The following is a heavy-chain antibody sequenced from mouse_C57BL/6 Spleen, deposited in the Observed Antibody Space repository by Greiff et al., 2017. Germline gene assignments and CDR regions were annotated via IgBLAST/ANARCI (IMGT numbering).Heavy chain of an antibody. D-gene: IGHD4-1*01. CDR2: INPSTGGT. CDR1: GYSFTGYY. J-gene: IGHJ2*01. V-gene: IGHV1-42*01. Sequence: VQLKESGPELVKPGASVKISCKASGYSFTGYYMNWVKQSPEKSLEWIGEINPSTGGTTYNQKFKAKATLTVDKSSSTAYMQLKSLTSEDSAVYYCARSNWGYWGQGTTLTVSS. CDR3: ARSNWGY.